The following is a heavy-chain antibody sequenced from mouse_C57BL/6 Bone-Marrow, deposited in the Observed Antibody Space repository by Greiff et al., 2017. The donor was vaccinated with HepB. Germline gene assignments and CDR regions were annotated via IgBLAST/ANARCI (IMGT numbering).Heavy chain of an antibody. CDR2: IYPRSGNT. CDR3: ARCPLIYYYGYFDY. D-gene: IGHD1-1*01. Sequence: QVQLQQSGAELARPGASVKLSCKASGYTFTSYGISWVKQRTGQGLEWIGEIYPRSGNTYYNEKFKGKATLTADKSSSTAYMELRSLTSEDSAVYVCARCPLIYYYGYFDYWGQGTTLTVSS. V-gene: IGHV1-81*01. J-gene: IGHJ2*01. CDR1: GYTFTSYG.